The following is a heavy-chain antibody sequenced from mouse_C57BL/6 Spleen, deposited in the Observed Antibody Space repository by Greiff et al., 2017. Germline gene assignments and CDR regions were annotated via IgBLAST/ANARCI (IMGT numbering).Heavy chain of an antibody. CDR1: CYPFTSSW. J-gene: IGHJ1*03. D-gene: IGHD1-1*01. CDR2: INPSNGGT. CDR3: ARAGYYGNNWYFDV. Sequence: VQLKQPGTELVQPGASVKLSCKASCYPFTSSWLHWVKQRPGQGLEWIGNINPSNGGTNSNEKFTSKATLTVDKSSSPAYMQLSSLTSEDSAVYYCARAGYYGNNWYFDVWGTGATVTVAS. V-gene: IGHV1-53*01.